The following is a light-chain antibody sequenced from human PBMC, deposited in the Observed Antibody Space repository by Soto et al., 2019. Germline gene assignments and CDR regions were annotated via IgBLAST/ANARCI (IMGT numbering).Light chain of an antibody. J-gene: IGLJ2*01. CDR3: XSYDSSLSGYVV. V-gene: IGLV1-40*01. CDR1: SSNIGAGYD. Sequence: QSVLTQPPSVSGAPGQRVTISCTGSSSNIGAGYDVHWYQQLPGTAPKLLIYGNSNRPSGVPDRFSGSKSGTSASLAITGXXXXXXXXXXCXSYDSSLSGYVVFGGGTKLTVL. CDR2: GNS.